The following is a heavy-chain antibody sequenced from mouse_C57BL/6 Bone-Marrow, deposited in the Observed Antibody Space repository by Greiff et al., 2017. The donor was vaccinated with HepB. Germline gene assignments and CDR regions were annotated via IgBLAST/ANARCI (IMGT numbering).Heavy chain of an antibody. CDR3: ARRFAY. V-gene: IGHV3-6*01. J-gene: IGHJ3*01. CDR2: ISYDGSN. CDR1: GYSITSGYY. Sequence: EVKLLESGPGLVKPSQSLSLTCSVTGYSITSGYYWNWIRQFPGNKLEWMGYISYDGSNNYNPSLKNRISITRDTSKNQFCLKLNSVTTEDTATYYCARRFAYWGQGTLVTVSA.